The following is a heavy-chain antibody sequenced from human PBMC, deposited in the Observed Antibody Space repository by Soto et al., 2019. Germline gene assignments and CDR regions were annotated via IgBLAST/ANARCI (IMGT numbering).Heavy chain of an antibody. J-gene: IGHJ6*03. V-gene: IGHV3-23*01. CDR2: ISGSSGST. CDR3: AKIGVADYYYYYYMDV. CDR1: GFTFSSYA. D-gene: IGHD3-10*01. Sequence: EVQLLESGGGLVQPGGSLRLSCAASGFTFSSYAMSWVRQAPGKGLEWVSAISGSSGSTYYADSVRGRFTISRDNSKNTLYLQMNSLRAVDTAVYYCAKIGVADYYYYYYMDVWGNGTTVTVSS.